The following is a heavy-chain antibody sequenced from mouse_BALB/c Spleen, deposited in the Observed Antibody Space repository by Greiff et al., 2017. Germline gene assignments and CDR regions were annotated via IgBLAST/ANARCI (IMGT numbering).Heavy chain of an antibody. CDR2: IDPSDSYT. CDR3: ARPLITTVVAKGY. CDR1: GYTFTSYW. J-gene: IGHJ2*01. D-gene: IGHD1-1*01. V-gene: IGHV1-69*02. Sequence: QVQLQQPGAELVKPGASVKLSCKASGYTFTSYWMHWVKQRPGQGLEWIGEIDPSDSYTNYNQKFKGKATLTVDKSSSTAYMQLSSLTSEDSAVYYCARPLITTVVAKGYWGQGTTLTVSS.